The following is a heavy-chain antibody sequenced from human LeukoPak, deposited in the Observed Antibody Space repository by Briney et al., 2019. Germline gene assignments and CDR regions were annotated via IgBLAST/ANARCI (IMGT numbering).Heavy chain of an antibody. Sequence: SGTLSLTCAVSGGSITSSNWWSWVRQPPGKGLEWIGEIYYTGNTNYNPSLKSRVTISVDTSKNQFSLKLRSVTAADTAVYYCARETWISGLYYYYYMDVWGKGTTVTISS. D-gene: IGHD5-12*01. CDR3: ARETWISGLYYYYYMDV. J-gene: IGHJ6*03. CDR2: IYYTGNT. CDR1: GGSITSSNW. V-gene: IGHV4-4*02.